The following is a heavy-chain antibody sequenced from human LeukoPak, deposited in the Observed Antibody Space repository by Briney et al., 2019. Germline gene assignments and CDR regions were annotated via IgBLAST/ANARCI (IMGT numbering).Heavy chain of an antibody. D-gene: IGHD1-26*01. J-gene: IGHJ4*02. CDR1: GFMFSSYW. V-gene: IGHV3-74*01. CDR2: INSDGSTI. Sequence: PGGSLRLSCAASGFMFSSYWMHWVRQVPGKGLVWVSRINSDGSTIYNADSVKGRFTISRDNAKNSLYLQMNSLRAEDTAVYYCARELSGSTPGFDYWGQGTLVTVS. CDR3: ARELSGSTPGFDY.